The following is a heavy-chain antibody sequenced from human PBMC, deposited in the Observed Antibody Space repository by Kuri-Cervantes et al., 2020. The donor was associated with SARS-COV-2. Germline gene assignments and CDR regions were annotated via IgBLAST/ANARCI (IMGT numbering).Heavy chain of an antibody. CDR3: ARDLGSSTWIYYYYYMDV. CDR1: GFTFSSYA. J-gene: IGHJ6*03. D-gene: IGHD6-6*01. V-gene: IGHV3-64*02. CDR2: ISSNGGST. Sequence: GESLKISCAASGFTFSSYAMSWVRQAPGKGLEYVSAISSNGGSTYYADSVKGRFTISRDNSKNTLYLQMGSLRAEDMAVYYCARDLGSSTWIYYYYYMDVWGKGTTVTVSS.